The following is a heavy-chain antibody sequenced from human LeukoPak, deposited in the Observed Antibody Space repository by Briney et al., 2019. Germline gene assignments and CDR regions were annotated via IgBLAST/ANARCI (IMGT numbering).Heavy chain of an antibody. CDR3: ARGPQFCSGGSCYGYYFDY. J-gene: IGHJ4*02. CDR2: ISSSGSYI. Sequence: GGSLRPSCAASGFTFSSYSMNWVRQPPGKGLERVSSISSSGSYIYYADSVKGRFSISRDSAKNSLYLQMNSLRAEDTAVYYCARGPQFCSGGSCYGYYFDYWGQGTLVTVSS. D-gene: IGHD2-15*01. CDR1: GFTFSSYS. V-gene: IGHV3-21*01.